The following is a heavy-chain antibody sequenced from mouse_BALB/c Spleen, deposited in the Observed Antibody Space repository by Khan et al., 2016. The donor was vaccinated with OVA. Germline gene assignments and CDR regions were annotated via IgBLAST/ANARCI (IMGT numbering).Heavy chain of an antibody. CDR3: AKSYFYEYYFDY. V-gene: IGHV5-17*02. Sequence: EVQLQESGGGLVQPGGSRKLSCAASGFTFSSYGMHWVRQAPERGLEWVAYISGDSNTIYYADTVKGRFTISRDNPRNTLFLQMTSLMSEDTAMYYCAKSYFYEYYFDYWGPGTTLTVSS. J-gene: IGHJ2*01. CDR2: ISGDSNTI. D-gene: IGHD1-1*01. CDR1: GFTFSSYG.